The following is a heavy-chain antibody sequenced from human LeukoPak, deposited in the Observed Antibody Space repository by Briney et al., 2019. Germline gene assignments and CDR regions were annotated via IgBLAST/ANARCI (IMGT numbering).Heavy chain of an antibody. CDR1: GGSISSGSYY. CDR3: ASGPVVRYYFDY. V-gene: IGHV4-61*02. CDR2: IYTSGST. D-gene: IGHD2-2*01. Sequence: PSETLSLTCTVSGGSISSGSYYWSWIRQPAGKGLEWIGRIYTSGSTNYNPSLKSRVTISVDTSKNQFSLKLSSVTAADTAVYYCASGPVVRYYFDYWGQGTLVTVSS. J-gene: IGHJ4*02.